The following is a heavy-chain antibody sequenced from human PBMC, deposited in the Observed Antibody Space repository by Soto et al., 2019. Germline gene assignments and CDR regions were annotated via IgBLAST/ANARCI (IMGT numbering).Heavy chain of an antibody. D-gene: IGHD3-16*01. J-gene: IGHJ4*02. Sequence: EVHLVQSGAEMKKPGESLKISCEGSGYTFTNYWIGWVRQMPGKGLEWMGIIYPGDSDTRYSPSFQGQVTFSADKSTTSAYLQWSRLKASDTAIYFCARRARGNWAFDYWGQGTLVTVSS. CDR3: ARRARGNWAFDY. CDR1: GYTFTNYW. CDR2: IYPGDSDT. V-gene: IGHV5-51*03.